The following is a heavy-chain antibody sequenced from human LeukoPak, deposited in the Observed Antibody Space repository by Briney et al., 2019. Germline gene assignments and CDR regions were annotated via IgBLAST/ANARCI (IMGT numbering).Heavy chain of an antibody. CDR1: GFTFSSYA. CDR2: ISYDGSNK. J-gene: IGHJ4*02. D-gene: IGHD6-13*01. CDR3: ARSPGIAAPDY. Sequence: PGGSLRLSCAASGFTFSSYAMHWARQAPGKGLEWVAVISYDGSNKYYADSVKGRFTISRDNSKNTLYLQMNSLRAEDTAVYYCARSPGIAAPDYWGQGTLVTVPS. V-gene: IGHV3-30-3*01.